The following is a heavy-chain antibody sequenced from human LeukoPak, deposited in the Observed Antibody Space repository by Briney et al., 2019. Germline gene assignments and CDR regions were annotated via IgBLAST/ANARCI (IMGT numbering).Heavy chain of an antibody. V-gene: IGHV4-59*08. CDR2: IYYSGST. J-gene: IGHJ4*02. CDR1: GGSISNFY. Sequence: NPSETLSLTCTVSGGSISNFYWSWIRQPPGKGLEWIGCIYYSGSTNYNPSLKSRVTISVDTSKNQFSLKLSSVTAADTAVYYCARHKDSSSWSHSDSWGQGTLVTVSS. D-gene: IGHD6-13*01. CDR3: ARHKDSSSWSHSDS.